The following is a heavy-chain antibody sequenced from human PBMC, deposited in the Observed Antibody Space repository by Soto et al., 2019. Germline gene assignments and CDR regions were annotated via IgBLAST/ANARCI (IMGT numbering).Heavy chain of an antibody. CDR3: ARENVPHGGSSNVADY. D-gene: IGHD2-15*01. V-gene: IGHV1-69*06. CDR1: GDTFSSYA. J-gene: IGHJ4*02. CDR2: IIPIFGTA. Sequence: SVKVSCKASGDTFSSYAISWVRQAPGQGLEWMGGIIPIFGTANYAQKFRGRVTITADKSTSTAYMELISLRSEDTAMYYCARENVPHGGSSNVADYWGQGTQVTVSS.